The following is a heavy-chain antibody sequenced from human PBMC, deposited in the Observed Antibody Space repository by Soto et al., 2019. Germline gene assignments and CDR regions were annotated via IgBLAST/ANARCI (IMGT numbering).Heavy chain of an antibody. Sequence: GASVKVSCKASGYTFTSYAMHWVRQAPGQRLEWMGWINAGNGNTKYSQKFQGRVTITRDTSASTAYMELSSLRSEDTALYYCARDGVAAGNINFDYWGQGTLVTVSS. CDR1: GYTFTSYA. V-gene: IGHV1-3*01. CDR2: INAGNGNT. J-gene: IGHJ4*01. CDR3: ARDGVAAGNINFDY. D-gene: IGHD6-19*01.